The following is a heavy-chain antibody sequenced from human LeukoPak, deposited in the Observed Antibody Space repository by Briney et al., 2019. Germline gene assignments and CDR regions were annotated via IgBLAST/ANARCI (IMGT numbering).Heavy chain of an antibody. CDR3: ATIPGDYDILTGYSH. CDR2: MNPNSGNA. Sequence: ASVKVSCKASGYSFTTYDINWVRQAPGQGLEWMGWMNPNSGNAGYAQKFQGRVTMTEDTSTDTAYMELSSLRSEDTAVYYCATIPGDYDILTGYSHWGQGTLVTVSS. J-gene: IGHJ4*02. D-gene: IGHD3-9*01. CDR1: GYSFTTYD. V-gene: IGHV1-8*01.